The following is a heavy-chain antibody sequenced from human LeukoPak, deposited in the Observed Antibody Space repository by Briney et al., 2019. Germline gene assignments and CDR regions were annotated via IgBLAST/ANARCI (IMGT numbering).Heavy chain of an antibody. V-gene: IGHV1-18*01. CDR1: GYTFTSYG. CDR3: ARVLAADYYYYGMDV. Sequence: ASVKVSCKASGYTFTSYGISWVRQAPGQGLEWMGWISAYNGNTNFAQKLQGRVTMTTDTSTSTAYMELRSLRSDDTAVYYCARVLAADYYYYGMDVWGQGTTVTVSS. D-gene: IGHD6-13*01. J-gene: IGHJ6*02. CDR2: ISAYNGNT.